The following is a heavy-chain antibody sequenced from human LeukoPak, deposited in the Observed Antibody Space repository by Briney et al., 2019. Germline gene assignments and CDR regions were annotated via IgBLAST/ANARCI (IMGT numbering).Heavy chain of an antibody. CDR1: GGSISSGSYY. Sequence: SETLSLTCTVSGGSISSGSYYWSWIRQPPGKGLDWIGYIYYSGSTNYNPSLKSRVTISVDTSKNQFSLKLSSVTAADTAVYYCARGNEGNGDYDSLFYFDYWGQGTLVTVSS. D-gene: IGHD4-17*01. CDR3: ARGNEGNGDYDSLFYFDY. J-gene: IGHJ4*02. V-gene: IGHV4-61*01. CDR2: IYYSGST.